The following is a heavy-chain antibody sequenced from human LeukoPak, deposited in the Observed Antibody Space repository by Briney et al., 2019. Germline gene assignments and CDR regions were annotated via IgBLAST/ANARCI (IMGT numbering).Heavy chain of an antibody. D-gene: IGHD2-15*01. CDR2: IYYSGST. J-gene: IGHJ6*03. CDR1: GGSISSSSYY. Sequence: SETLSLTCTVSGGSISSSSYYWGWIRQPPGKGLEWIGIIYYSGSTYYSSSLKSRVIISVDTSKNQFSLKLSSVTAADTAVYYCARFPGSAEYRHYYYMDVWGKGTTVTVSS. CDR3: ARFPGSAEYRHYYYMDV. V-gene: IGHV4-39*07.